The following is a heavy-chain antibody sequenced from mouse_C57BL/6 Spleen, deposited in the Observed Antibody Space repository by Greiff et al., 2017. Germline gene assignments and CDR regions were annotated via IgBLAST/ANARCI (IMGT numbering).Heavy chain of an antibody. CDR1: GFTFSDYY. J-gene: IGHJ2*01. CDR3: ARLYSNLYYFDY. Sequence: EVQLVESGGGLVQPGGSLKLSCAASGFTFSDYYMYWVRQTPEKRLEWVAYISNGGGSTYYPDTVKGRFTISRDNAKNTLYLQMSRLKSEDTAMYYCARLYSNLYYFDYWGQGTTLTVSS. CDR2: ISNGGGST. V-gene: IGHV5-12*01. D-gene: IGHD2-5*01.